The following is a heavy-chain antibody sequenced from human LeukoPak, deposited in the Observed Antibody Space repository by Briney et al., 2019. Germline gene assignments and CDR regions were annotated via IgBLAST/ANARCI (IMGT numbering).Heavy chain of an antibody. Sequence: PSETLSLTCTVSGGPISSYYWSWIRQPPGKGLEWIGYIYYSGSTNYNPSLKSRVTISVDTSKNQFSLKLSSVTAADTAVYYCARSERPSVLREYYFDYWGQGTLVTVSS. CDR1: GGPISSYY. CDR2: IYYSGST. D-gene: IGHD1-1*01. CDR3: ARSERPSVLREYYFDY. J-gene: IGHJ4*02. V-gene: IGHV4-59*08.